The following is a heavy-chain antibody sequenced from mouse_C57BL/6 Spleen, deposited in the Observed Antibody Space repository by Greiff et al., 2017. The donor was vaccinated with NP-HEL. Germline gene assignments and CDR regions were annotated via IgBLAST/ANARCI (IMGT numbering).Heavy chain of an antibody. Sequence: QVHVKQPGAELVRPGTSVKLSCKASGYTFTSYWMHWVKQRPGQGLEWIGVIDPSDSYTNYNQKFKGKATLTVDTSSSTAYMQLSSLTSEDSAVYYCARSGDYDYSFAYWGQGTLVTVSA. CDR2: IDPSDSYT. CDR3: ARSGDYDYSFAY. D-gene: IGHD2-4*01. CDR1: GYTFTSYW. J-gene: IGHJ3*01. V-gene: IGHV1-59*01.